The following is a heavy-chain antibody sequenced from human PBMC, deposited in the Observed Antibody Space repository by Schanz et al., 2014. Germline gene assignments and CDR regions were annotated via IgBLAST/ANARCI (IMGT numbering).Heavy chain of an antibody. Sequence: EVQLVESGGGWVQPGGSLRLSCATSGFSFSSYAINWVRQAPGKGLEWVSGISGSGASTYYADSVKGRFTISRDNSNKTVDLQMNSLRPEDTAVYYCARGGFGEVSYFDYWGQGTLVTVSS. D-gene: IGHD3-10*01. V-gene: IGHV3-23*04. J-gene: IGHJ4*02. CDR2: ISGSGAST. CDR1: GFSFSSYA. CDR3: ARGGFGEVSYFDY.